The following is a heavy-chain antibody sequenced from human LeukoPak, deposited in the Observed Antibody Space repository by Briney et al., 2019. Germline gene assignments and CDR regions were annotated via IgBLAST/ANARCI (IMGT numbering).Heavy chain of an antibody. CDR1: GFTFSGYS. D-gene: IGHD2/OR15-2a*01. CDR2: ISSSSSYI. J-gene: IGHJ4*02. Sequence: GGSLRLSCAASGFTFSGYSMNWVRQAPGKGLEWVSSISSSSSYIHYADSVKGRFTISRDDAKNSLYLQMNSLRAEGTAVYFCASGFYEINVWGQGTLVTVSS. V-gene: IGHV3-21*03. CDR3: ASGFYEINV.